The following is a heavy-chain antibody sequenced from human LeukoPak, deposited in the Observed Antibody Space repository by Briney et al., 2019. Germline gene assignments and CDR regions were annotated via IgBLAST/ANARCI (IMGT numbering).Heavy chain of an antibody. CDR2: MNTDGTVT. Sequence: GGSLRLSCAASGFTFSKYWMLWVRQPPGKGPERVSRMNTDGTVTTYADSVKGRFTVSRDNADNTMFLQMNSVRDEDTAVYYCATKQWLAPPPDSWGQGTPVTVSS. V-gene: IGHV3-74*01. CDR1: GFTFSKYW. CDR3: ATKQWLAPPPDS. D-gene: IGHD6-19*01. J-gene: IGHJ4*02.